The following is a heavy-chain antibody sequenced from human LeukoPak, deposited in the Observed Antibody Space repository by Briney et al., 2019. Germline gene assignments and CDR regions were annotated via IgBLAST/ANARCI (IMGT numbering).Heavy chain of an antibody. Sequence: SETLSLTCTVSGGSISSGDWYWSWIRQPAGKGLEWIGRIYSSGGANYNPSLKSRVTISVDTSKNQFSLKLSSVTAADTAVYYCTSLAKEAFDIWGQETMVTVSS. J-gene: IGHJ3*02. CDR2: IYSSGGA. CDR1: GGSISSGDWY. V-gene: IGHV4-61*02. CDR3: TSLAKEAFDI.